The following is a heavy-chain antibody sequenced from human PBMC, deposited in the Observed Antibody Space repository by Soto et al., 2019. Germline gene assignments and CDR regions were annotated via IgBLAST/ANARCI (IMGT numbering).Heavy chain of an antibody. Sequence: XGCLRISCAASGFSFSSSWMSWVRQAPGKGLEWVANIKQDGSEKYYVDSVKGRFTISRDNAKNSLYLQMNSLRAEDTAVYYCARDPRFDHWGQGTLGTVSS. V-gene: IGHV3-7*01. CDR1: GFSFSSSW. CDR3: ARDPRFDH. CDR2: IKQDGSEK. J-gene: IGHJ5*02.